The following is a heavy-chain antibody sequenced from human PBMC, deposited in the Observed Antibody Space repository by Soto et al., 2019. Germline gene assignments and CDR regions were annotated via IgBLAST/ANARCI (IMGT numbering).Heavy chain of an antibody. V-gene: IGHV2-5*02. CDR1: GFSLSTSGVG. D-gene: IGHD6-13*01. CDR3: AHSRGSNTWSPRPCDP. Sequence: GSGPTLVNPTQTLTLTCTFSGFSLSTSGVGVGWIRQPPGKALEWLALIYWDDDKRYSPSLKSRLTITKDTSKNQVVLTMTNMDPVDTATYFCAHSRGSNTWSPRPCDPWGQGTLVTVSS. J-gene: IGHJ5*02. CDR2: IYWDDDK.